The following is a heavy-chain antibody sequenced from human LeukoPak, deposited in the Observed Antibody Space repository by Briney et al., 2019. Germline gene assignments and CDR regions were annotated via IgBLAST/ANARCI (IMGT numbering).Heavy chain of an antibody. J-gene: IGHJ4*02. CDR1: GGSINTYY. CDR2: VYYSGAT. D-gene: IGHD6-19*01. V-gene: IGHV4-59*08. Sequence: KPSETLSLTCTVSGGSINTYYWSWIRQPPGKGLERIGFVYYSGATNYNPSLNSRVTISLDTSTNQFSLRLTSVTAADTAVYYCARRVAVTGIYCFDHWGQGTPVTVSS. CDR3: ARRVAVTGIYCFDH.